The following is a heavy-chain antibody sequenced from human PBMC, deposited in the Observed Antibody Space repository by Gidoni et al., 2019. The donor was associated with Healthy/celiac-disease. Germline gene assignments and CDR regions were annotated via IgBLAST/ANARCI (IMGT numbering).Heavy chain of an antibody. V-gene: IGHV1-18*01. D-gene: IGHD1-7*01. CDR2: ISAYNGNT. Sequence: QVQLVQSGAEVKKPGASVKVSCKASGYTFTSYGISWVRQAPGQGLEWMGWISAYNGNTNYAQKLQGRVTMTTDTSTSTAYMELRSLRSDDTAVYYCARDRNLYNWNYFVGVVGCYYGMDVWGQGTTVTVSS. J-gene: IGHJ6*02. CDR3: ARDRNLYNWNYFVGVVGCYYGMDV. CDR1: GYTFTSYG.